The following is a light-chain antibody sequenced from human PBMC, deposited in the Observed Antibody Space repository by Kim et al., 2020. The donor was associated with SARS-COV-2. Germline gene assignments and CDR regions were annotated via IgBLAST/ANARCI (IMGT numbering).Light chain of an antibody. CDR1: KLGDKY. J-gene: IGLJ2*01. CDR3: QAWDSSTVV. Sequence: SYELTQPPSVSVSPGQTASITCSGDKLGDKYACWYQQKPDKSPVLVIYQDSKRPSGIPERFSGSNSGNTATLTISGTQAMDEDDYYCQAWDSSTVV. V-gene: IGLV3-1*01. CDR2: QDS.